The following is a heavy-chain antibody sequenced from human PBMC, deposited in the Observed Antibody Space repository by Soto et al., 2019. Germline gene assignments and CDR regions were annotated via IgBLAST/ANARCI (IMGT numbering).Heavy chain of an antibody. CDR2: VNHSVST. CDR1: GGSFIGYY. V-gene: IGHV4-34*01. Sequence: QVQLQQWGAGLLKPSETLSLTCAVYGGSFIGYYWSWIRQPPGKGLEWIVEVNHSVSTNYNPSLKSRVTGSVATFKNQCSLKLNSVTAADTAVYYCARGGKVNRYSGYEWGQGSLVTVSS. D-gene: IGHD5-12*01. CDR3: ARGGKVNRYSGYE. J-gene: IGHJ1*01.